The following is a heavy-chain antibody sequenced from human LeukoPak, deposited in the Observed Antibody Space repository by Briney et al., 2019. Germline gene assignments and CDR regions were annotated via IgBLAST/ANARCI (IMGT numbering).Heavy chain of an antibody. J-gene: IGHJ4*02. CDR1: GFSFSTYS. V-gene: IGHV3-21*01. CDR2: ISSSSSYI. CDR3: AREGVALDYYDTSGYLYYFDY. D-gene: IGHD3-22*01. Sequence: GGSLRLSCAASGFSFSTYSMNWVRQAPGKGLEWVSWISSSSSYIYYAESVKGRFTISRDNAKNSLYLQMNSLRAEDTAVYYCAREGVALDYYDTSGYLYYFDYWSQGTQVTVSS.